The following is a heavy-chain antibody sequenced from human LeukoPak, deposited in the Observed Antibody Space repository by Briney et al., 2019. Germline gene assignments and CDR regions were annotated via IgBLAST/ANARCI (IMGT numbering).Heavy chain of an antibody. J-gene: IGHJ4*02. CDR3: ARVIDYYGSGSFFDY. CDR2: INPNSGGT. CDR1: GYTFTGYY. V-gene: IGHV1-2*02. Sequence: ASVKVSCKASGYTFTGYYMHWVRQAPGQGLEWMGWINPNSGGTNYAQKFQGRVTMTRDTSISTAYMELNRLRSDDTAVYYCARVIDYYGSGSFFDYWGQGTLVTVSS. D-gene: IGHD3-10*01.